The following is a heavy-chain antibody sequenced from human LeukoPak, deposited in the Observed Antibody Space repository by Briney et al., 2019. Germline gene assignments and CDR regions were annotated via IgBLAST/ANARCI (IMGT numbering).Heavy chain of an antibody. D-gene: IGHD3-16*01. CDR3: ATDYTRDSDAFDI. Sequence: ASVKVSCKVSGYTLTELSMHWVRQAPGKGLEWMGGFDPEDSETIYAQKFQGRVTMTEDTSTDTAYMELSSLRSEDTAVYYCATDYTRDSDAFDIWGQGTMVTVSS. CDR2: FDPEDSET. CDR1: GYTLTELS. V-gene: IGHV1-24*01. J-gene: IGHJ3*02.